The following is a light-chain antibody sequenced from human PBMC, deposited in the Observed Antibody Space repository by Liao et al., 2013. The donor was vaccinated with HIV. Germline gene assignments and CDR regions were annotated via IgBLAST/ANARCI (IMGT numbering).Light chain of an antibody. Sequence: SYVLTQPPSVSVSPGQTATITCFGDKLGDKYACWYQQRPGQSPVLVIYQDSKRPSGIPERFSGSNSGNTATLTISGTQAMDEADYYCQAWDSGTAYWVFGGGTKLTVL. V-gene: IGLV3-1*01. J-gene: IGLJ3*02. CDR2: QDS. CDR3: QAWDSGTAYWV. CDR1: KLGDKY.